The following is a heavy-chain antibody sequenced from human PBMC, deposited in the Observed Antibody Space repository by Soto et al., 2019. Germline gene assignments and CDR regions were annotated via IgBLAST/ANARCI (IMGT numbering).Heavy chain of an antibody. CDR1: GFTFSSYS. V-gene: IGHV3-48*02. Sequence: EVQLVESGGGLVQPGGSLRLSCAASGFTFSSYSMNWVRQAPGKGLEWVSYISSSSSTIYYADSVKGRFTISSDNAKNSLHLQMNSLRDEDTAVYYCARGTMGWYLVDCWGQGTLVTVSS. CDR2: ISSSSSTI. J-gene: IGHJ4*02. D-gene: IGHD6-19*01. CDR3: ARGTMGWYLVDC.